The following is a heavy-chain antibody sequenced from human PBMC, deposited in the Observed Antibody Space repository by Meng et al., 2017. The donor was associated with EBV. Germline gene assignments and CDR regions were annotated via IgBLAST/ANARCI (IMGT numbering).Heavy chain of an antibody. CDR2: RNPNSGNT. Sequence: QVQLLQSGAEVKKPGALLKLFCKASGYTFTSYDINWVRQATGQGLEWMGWRNPNSGNTGYAQKFQGRVTMTRNTSISTAYMELSSLRSEDTAVYYCARGLICSSWYSCWFDPWGQGTLVTVSS. J-gene: IGHJ5*02. D-gene: IGHD6-13*01. V-gene: IGHV1-8*01. CDR1: GYTFTSYD. CDR3: ARGLICSSWYSCWFDP.